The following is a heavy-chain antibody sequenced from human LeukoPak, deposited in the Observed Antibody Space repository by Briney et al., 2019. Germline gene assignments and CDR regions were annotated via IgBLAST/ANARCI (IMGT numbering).Heavy chain of an antibody. Sequence: SETLSLTCTVSGGSISSYYWSWIRQPPGNGLEWIGDIYYSGSTNYNPSLKSRVTISVDTSKNQFSLKLSSVTAADTAVYYCARVLAHSSSWYRDAFDIWGQGTMVTISS. D-gene: IGHD6-13*01. CDR1: GGSISSYY. J-gene: IGHJ3*02. CDR3: ARVLAHSSSWYRDAFDI. CDR2: IYYSGST. V-gene: IGHV4-59*01.